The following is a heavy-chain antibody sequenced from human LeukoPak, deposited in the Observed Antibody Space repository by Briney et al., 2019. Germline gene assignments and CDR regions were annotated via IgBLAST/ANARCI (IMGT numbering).Heavy chain of an antibody. CDR2: IYYSGST. V-gene: IGHV4-59*01. J-gene: IGHJ4*02. D-gene: IGHD2-2*01. CDR3: ARRPSSQLPLDY. CDR1: GGSISSYY. Sequence: PSETLSLTCTVSGGSISSYYWSWIRQPPGKGLEWIGYIYYSGSTNYSPSLKSRVTISVDTSKNQFSLKLSSVTAADTAVYYCARRPSSQLPLDYWGQGTLVTVSS.